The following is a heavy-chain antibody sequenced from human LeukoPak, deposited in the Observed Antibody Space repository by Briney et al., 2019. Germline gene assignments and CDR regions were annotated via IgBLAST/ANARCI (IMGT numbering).Heavy chain of an antibody. J-gene: IGHJ6*02. CDR2: ISYDGSNK. CDR1: GFTFSSYA. CDR3: ARGYPRLYDTNSSNRAGYYYGMDV. Sequence: GGSLRLSCAASGFTFSSYAMHWVRQAPGKGLEWVAVISYDGSNKYYADSVKGRFTISRDNSKNTLYLQMNSLRAEDTAVYYCARGYPRLYDTNSSNRAGYYYGMDVWGQGTTVTVSS. D-gene: IGHD3-9*01. V-gene: IGHV3-30-3*01.